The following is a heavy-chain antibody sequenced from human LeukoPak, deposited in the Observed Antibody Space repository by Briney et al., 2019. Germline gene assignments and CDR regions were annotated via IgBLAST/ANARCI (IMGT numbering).Heavy chain of an antibody. CDR3: ARVAGYRIEDYFDY. CDR1: GGSISSYY. D-gene: IGHD6-13*01. J-gene: IGHJ4*02. CDR2: IYYSGST. Sequence: SETLSLTCTVSGGSISSYYWSWIRQPPGKGLEWIGYIYYSGSTNSNPSLKSRVTISVETSKNEFSLKLRSVTAADTAVYYCARVAGYRIEDYFDYWGQGTLVTVSS. V-gene: IGHV4-59*01.